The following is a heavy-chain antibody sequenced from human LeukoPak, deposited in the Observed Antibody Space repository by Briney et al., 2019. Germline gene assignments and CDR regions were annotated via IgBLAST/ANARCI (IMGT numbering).Heavy chain of an antibody. V-gene: IGHV4-61*02. Sequence: SETLSLTCTVSGGSISSGSYYWSWIRQPAGKGLEWIGRIYTSGSTNYNPSLKSRVTISIDTSKTQFPLKLSSVTAADTAVYYCARVIAAAGMNCFDPWGQGTLVTVSS. CDR1: GGSISSGSYY. J-gene: IGHJ5*02. CDR2: IYTSGST. CDR3: ARVIAAAGMNCFDP. D-gene: IGHD6-13*01.